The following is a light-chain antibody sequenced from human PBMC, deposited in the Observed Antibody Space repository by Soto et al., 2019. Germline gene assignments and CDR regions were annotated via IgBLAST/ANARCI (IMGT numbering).Light chain of an antibody. J-gene: IGKJ3*01. Sequence: EIALTHSPGTLSLSTGERATLSCRASQSVSSYLAWYQQKPGQAPRLLIYDASNKATGIPARFSGSGSGTDLTLTISSLEPGDFAVYYCQQRSKWPFTFGPGTKVDIK. CDR2: DAS. CDR1: QSVSSY. CDR3: QQRSKWPFT. V-gene: IGKV3-11*01.